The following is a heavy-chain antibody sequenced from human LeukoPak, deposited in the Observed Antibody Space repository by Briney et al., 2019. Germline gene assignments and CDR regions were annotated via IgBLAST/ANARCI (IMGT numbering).Heavy chain of an antibody. J-gene: IGHJ4*02. D-gene: IGHD3-10*01. CDR3: ARGLITMVRGVITALDY. V-gene: IGHV4-31*03. CDR1: GGSISSGGYY. CDR2: IYYSGST. Sequence: SQTLSLTCTVSGGSISSGGYYWSWIRQHPGKGLEWIGYIYYSGSTYYNPSLRSRVTISVDTSKNQFSLKLSSVTAADTAVYCCARGLITMVRGVITALDYWGQGTLVTVSS.